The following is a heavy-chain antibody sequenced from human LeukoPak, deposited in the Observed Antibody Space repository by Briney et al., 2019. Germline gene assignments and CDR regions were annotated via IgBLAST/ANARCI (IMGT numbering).Heavy chain of an antibody. Sequence: ASVKVSCKASGGTFSSYAISWVRQAPGQGLEWMGGIIPIFGAANYAQKFQGRVTITADESTSTAYMELSSLRSEDTAVYYCARSSRLAIAAAAWFDPWGQGTLVTASS. CDR3: ARSSRLAIAAAAWFDP. V-gene: IGHV1-69*13. CDR1: GGTFSSYA. D-gene: IGHD6-13*01. J-gene: IGHJ5*02. CDR2: IIPIFGAA.